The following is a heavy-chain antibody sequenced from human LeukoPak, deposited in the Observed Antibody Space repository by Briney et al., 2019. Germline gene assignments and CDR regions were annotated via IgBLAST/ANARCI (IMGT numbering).Heavy chain of an antibody. Sequence: ASVKVSCKASGYTFTSYAMHWVRQAPGQRLEWMGWINAGNGNTKYSQKFRGRVTITRDTSASTAYMELSSLRSEDTAVYYCARGSVVVYGMDVWGQGTTVTVSS. CDR3: ARGSVVVYGMDV. CDR2: INAGNGNT. CDR1: GYTFTSYA. D-gene: IGHD2-2*01. J-gene: IGHJ6*02. V-gene: IGHV1-3*01.